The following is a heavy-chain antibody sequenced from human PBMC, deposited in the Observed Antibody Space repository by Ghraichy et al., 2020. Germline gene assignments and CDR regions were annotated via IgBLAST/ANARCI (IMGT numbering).Heavy chain of an antibody. Sequence: GGSLRLSCAASGFTSTSYSMSWVRQAPGKGLEWVAKINEDGSEKNYVESVKGRFAISRDNAKNSLYIEMNSLRAEDTAVYYCARDARFLEWVLYGGEDVRPAFDIWGQGTMVTVSA. CDR1: GFTSTSYS. CDR2: INEDGSEK. J-gene: IGHJ3*02. D-gene: IGHD3-3*01. CDR3: ARDARFLEWVLYGGEDVRPAFDI. V-gene: IGHV3-7*01.